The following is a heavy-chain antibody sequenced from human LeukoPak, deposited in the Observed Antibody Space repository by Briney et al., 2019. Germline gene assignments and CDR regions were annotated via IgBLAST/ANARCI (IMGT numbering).Heavy chain of an antibody. Sequence: GGSLRLSCTVSGFTFSSNSMSWVRQAPGKGLEWVSFIYSGGNTHYSDSVKGRFTISRDNSRNTLYLQMNSLRAEDTAVYYCARRAGEYSHPYDYWGQGTLVTVSS. V-gene: IGHV3-53*01. CDR1: GFTFSSNS. CDR2: IYSGGNT. J-gene: IGHJ4*02. D-gene: IGHD4-17*01. CDR3: ARRAGEYSHPYDY.